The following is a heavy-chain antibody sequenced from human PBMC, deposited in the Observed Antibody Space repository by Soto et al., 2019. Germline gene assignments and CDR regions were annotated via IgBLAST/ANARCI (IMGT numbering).Heavy chain of an antibody. V-gene: IGHV3-23*01. J-gene: IGHJ3*02. CDR3: AKEGYSSGVAGAFDI. Sequence: GGSLRLSCAASGFAFSNSVMAWVLQAPWQGLEWVSTIRTSDDATHYADSVQGRFTISKDRSKNMIYLQLNSLRAEDTAVYYCAKEGYSSGVAGAFDIWGQGTTVTVSS. D-gene: IGHD2-15*01. CDR2: IRTSDDAT. CDR1: GFAFSNSV.